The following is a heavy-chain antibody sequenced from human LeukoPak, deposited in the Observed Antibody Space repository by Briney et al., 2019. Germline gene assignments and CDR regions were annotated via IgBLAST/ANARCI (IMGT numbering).Heavy chain of an antibody. V-gene: IGHV3-74*01. CDR2: IKSDGST. Sequence: PGGSLRLSCAASGFTFSSYWMPWVRQAPGKGLMWVSRIKSDGSTRYADSVKGRFTISRDNAKNTVSLQMNSLRAEDTGVYYCARAPSEIGGYYPEYFRHWGQGTLVTVSP. D-gene: IGHD3-22*01. CDR1: GFTFSSYW. J-gene: IGHJ1*01. CDR3: ARAPSEIGGYYPEYFRH.